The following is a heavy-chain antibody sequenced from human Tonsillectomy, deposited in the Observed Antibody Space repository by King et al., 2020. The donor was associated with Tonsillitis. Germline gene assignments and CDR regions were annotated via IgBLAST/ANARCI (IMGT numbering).Heavy chain of an antibody. CDR2: IYYSGRT. CDR1: GGSISGSTYY. J-gene: IGHJ4*02. Sequence: QLQESGPGLVKPSETLSLTCSVSGGSISGSTYYWTWIRQAPGRELEWIGAIYYSGRTYYNPALKSRVTISVDTSKKQFSLKVTSLTAADTATYYCARQGAPGGYKNGYGYLDYWGQGPLDTVSS. D-gene: IGHD5-18*01. V-gene: IGHV4-39*01. CDR3: ARQGAPGGYKNGYGYLDY.